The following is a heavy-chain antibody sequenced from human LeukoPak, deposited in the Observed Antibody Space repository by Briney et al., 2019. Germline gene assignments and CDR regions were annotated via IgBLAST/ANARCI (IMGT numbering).Heavy chain of an antibody. CDR1: GYTFTSYG. CDR3: ARDHTPYCSSTSCYYYYYMDV. CDR2: ISAYNGNT. V-gene: IGHV1-18*01. J-gene: IGHJ6*03. Sequence: GASVKVSCKASGYTFTSYGISWVRQAPGQGLEWMGWISAYNGNTNYAQKLQGRVTMTTDTSTSTAYMELRSLRSDDTAVYYCARDHTPYCSSTSCYYYYYMDVWGKGTTVTISS. D-gene: IGHD2-2*01.